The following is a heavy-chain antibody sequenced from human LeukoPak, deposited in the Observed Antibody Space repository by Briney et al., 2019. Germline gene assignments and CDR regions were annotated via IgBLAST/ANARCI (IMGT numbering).Heavy chain of an antibody. J-gene: IGHJ6*03. Sequence: GGSLRLSCAASGFTFSSYEMNWVRQAPGKGLEWVSYISSSGSTIYYADSVKGRFTISRDNAKNSLYLQMNSLRSEDTAVYYCARVDYHFGGGYYYYMDVWGKGTTVTISS. CDR2: ISSSGSTI. CDR3: ARVDYHFGGGYYYYMDV. CDR1: GFTFSSYE. D-gene: IGHD4/OR15-4a*01. V-gene: IGHV3-48*03.